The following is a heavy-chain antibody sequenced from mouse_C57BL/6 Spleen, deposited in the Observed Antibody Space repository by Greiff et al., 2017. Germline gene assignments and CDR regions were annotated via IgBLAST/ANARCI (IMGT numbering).Heavy chain of an antibody. J-gene: IGHJ4*01. V-gene: IGHV7-3*01. CDR1: GFTFTDYY. Sequence: EVMLVESGGGLVQPGGSLSLSCAASGFTFTDYYMSWVRQPPGKALEWLGFIRNKANGYTTVYSASVKGRFTISRDNSQSILYLQMNALRAEDSATYYCARVNYDERVYYAMDYWGQGTSVTVSS. CDR2: IRNKANGYTT. CDR3: ARVNYDERVYYAMDY. D-gene: IGHD2-4*01.